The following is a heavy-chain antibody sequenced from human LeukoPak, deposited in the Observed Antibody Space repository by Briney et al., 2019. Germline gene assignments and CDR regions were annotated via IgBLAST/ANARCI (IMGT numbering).Heavy chain of an antibody. CDR1: GGTFSSYA. D-gene: IGHD5/OR15-5a*01. V-gene: IGHV1-69*04. CDR2: IIPILGIA. CDR3: ARGSTPNAFDI. J-gene: IGHJ3*02. Sequence: ASVKVSCKASGGTFSSYAISWVRQAPGQGLEWMGRIIPILGIANYAQKFQGRVTITADKSTSTAYMELSSLRSEDTAVYYCARGSTPNAFDIWGQGTMVTVSS.